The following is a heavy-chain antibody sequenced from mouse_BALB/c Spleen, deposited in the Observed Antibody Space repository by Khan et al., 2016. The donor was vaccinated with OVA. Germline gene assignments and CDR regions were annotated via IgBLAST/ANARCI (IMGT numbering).Heavy chain of an antibody. CDR1: GYTFTTAG. CDR2: INTHSGVP. D-gene: IGHD2-14*01. V-gene: IGHV9-4*02. J-gene: IGHJ4*01. Sequence: QIQLVQSGPELKKPGETVRISCKASGYTFTTAGIQWVQKMPGKGLKWIGWINTHSGVPKYAEDFNGRFAFSLEISVNTAYLQITNLKNEDTATYICGRGGTAYYRNDGGAMDYWGQGTSVTVSS. CDR3: GRGGTAYYRNDGGAMDY.